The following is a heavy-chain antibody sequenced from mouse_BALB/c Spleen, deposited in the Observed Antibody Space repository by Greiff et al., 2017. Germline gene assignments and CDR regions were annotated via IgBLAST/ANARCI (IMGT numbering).Heavy chain of an antibody. CDR2: ISDGGSYT. CDR3: ARDPY. CDR1: GFTFSDYY. J-gene: IGHJ2*01. V-gene: IGHV5-4*02. Sequence: DVKLVESGGGLVKPGGSLKLSCAASGFTFSDYYMYWVRQTPEKRLEWVATISDGGSYTYYPDSVKGRFTISRDNAKNNLYLQMSSLKSEDTAMYYCARDPYWGQGTTLTVSS.